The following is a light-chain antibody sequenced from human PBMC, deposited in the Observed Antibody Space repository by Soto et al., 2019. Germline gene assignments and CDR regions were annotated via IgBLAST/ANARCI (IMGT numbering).Light chain of an antibody. V-gene: IGKV1-39*01. CDR2: GAS. CDR1: QSITNI. CDR3: QQSYSTPRT. Sequence: DIQMTQSPYSLSASVGDRVTITCRASQSITNILNWYQQKPGKAPKLLIYGASSLQSGVPSRFSGSGSGTDFTLIMSSLQPEDFATYYCQQSYSTPRTFGQGTKLEIK. J-gene: IGKJ2*01.